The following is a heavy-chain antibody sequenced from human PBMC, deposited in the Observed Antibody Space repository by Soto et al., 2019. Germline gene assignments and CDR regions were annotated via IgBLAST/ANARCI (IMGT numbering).Heavy chain of an antibody. Sequence: EVQLVESGGGLVQPGGSLRLSCAASGFSFSTYWMHWVRQAPGKGLVWVSRISGDGRTTSYAESVKGRFTISRDNXKNTLYLQMNGLRVEDPAVYYCARDSGTTSWYPDYWGQGTLVTVSS. CDR2: ISGDGRTT. CDR3: ARDSGTTSWYPDY. J-gene: IGHJ4*02. CDR1: GFSFSTYW. V-gene: IGHV3-74*01. D-gene: IGHD6-13*01.